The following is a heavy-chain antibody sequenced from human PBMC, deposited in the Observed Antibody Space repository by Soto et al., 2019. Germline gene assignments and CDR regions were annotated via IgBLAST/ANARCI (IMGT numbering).Heavy chain of an antibody. CDR1: GYTFTSYY. CDR3: ARDRGGGSWYKDLDY. CDR2: INPSGGST. J-gene: IGHJ4*02. D-gene: IGHD6-13*01. V-gene: IGHV1-46*01. Sequence: GASVKVSWKAAGYTFTSYYMHWVRQAPGQGLEWMGLINPSGGSTSYAQKFQGGVTMTRDTSTSTVHMELSSLRSEDTAVYYCARDRGGGSWYKDLDYWGQGTLVTVSS.